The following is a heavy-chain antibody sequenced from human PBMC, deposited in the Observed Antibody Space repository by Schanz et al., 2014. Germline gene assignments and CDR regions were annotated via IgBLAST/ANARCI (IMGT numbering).Heavy chain of an antibody. D-gene: IGHD3-3*01. Sequence: DVQLLESGGGLVQPGGSLRLSCAASGFTFSDYWMNWVRQAPGKGPEWVANIKHDGSVKDYVDSVEGRFTISRDNAKRSLFLQMNSLRAEDTAVYYCVRDSFFAFDYWGQGTLVTVSS. CDR1: GFTFSDYW. J-gene: IGHJ4*02. V-gene: IGHV3-7*01. CDR2: IKHDGSVK. CDR3: VRDSFFAFDY.